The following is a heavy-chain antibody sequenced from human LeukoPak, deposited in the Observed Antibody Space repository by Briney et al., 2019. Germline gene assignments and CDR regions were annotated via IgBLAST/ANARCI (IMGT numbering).Heavy chain of an antibody. CDR3: ARDKTGGQWLFDY. J-gene: IGHJ4*02. V-gene: IGHV3-11*04. CDR2: ISSSGSTI. CDR1: GFAFSDYY. Sequence: GGSLRLSCAASGFAFSDYYMSWIRQAPGKGLEWVSYISSSGSTIYYADSVKGRFTISRDNAKNSLYLQMNSLRAEDTAVYYCARDKTGGQWLFDYWGQGTLVTVSS. D-gene: IGHD6-19*01.